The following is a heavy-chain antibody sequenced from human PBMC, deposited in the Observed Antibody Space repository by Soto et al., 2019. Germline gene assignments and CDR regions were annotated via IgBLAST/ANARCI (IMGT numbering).Heavy chain of an antibody. V-gene: IGHV1-46*01. CDR2: INPRYGKT. Sequence: QVQLVQSGPEVKKPGAPVKIACKASGYPFTSHYIHWVRHAPGQGFQWMGIINPRYGKTTYAQSFQGTITMTRDTSTSTLYLELTSLTSDDTAVYYCGRVGQVLAETFDSWGQGTLITVSS. J-gene: IGHJ4*02. D-gene: IGHD3-3*01. CDR1: GYPFTSHY. CDR3: GRVGQVLAETFDS.